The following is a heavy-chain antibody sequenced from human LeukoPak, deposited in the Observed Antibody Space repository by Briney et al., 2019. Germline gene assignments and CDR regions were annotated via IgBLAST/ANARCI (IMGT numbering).Heavy chain of an antibody. V-gene: IGHV3-74*01. J-gene: IGHJ4*02. D-gene: IGHD6-19*01. Sequence: PGGSLRLSCAASGFTFSDYWMHWGRQAPGKGLVWVSRISNDGSTTTYADSVRGRFTISRDNAKNTLYLQMNSLRAEDTALYYCARDCGSAGCDYWGQGTLVTVSS. CDR2: ISNDGSTT. CDR3: ARDCGSAGCDY. CDR1: GFTFSDYW.